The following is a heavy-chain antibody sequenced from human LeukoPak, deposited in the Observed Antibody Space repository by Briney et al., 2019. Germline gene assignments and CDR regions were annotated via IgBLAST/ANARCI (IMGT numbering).Heavy chain of an antibody. CDR3: VRGAVGTGVWFDP. CDR1: GFTFSGYW. Sequence: PGGSLRLSSAASGFTFSGYWMHWVRQAPGKGLEWVSRINIDGATTNYADSVKGRFTISRGNAKNTLHLQMNSLRADDTAVYYCVRGAVGTGVWFDPWGQGTLVTVSS. V-gene: IGHV3-74*01. J-gene: IGHJ5*02. CDR2: INIDGATT. D-gene: IGHD6-19*01.